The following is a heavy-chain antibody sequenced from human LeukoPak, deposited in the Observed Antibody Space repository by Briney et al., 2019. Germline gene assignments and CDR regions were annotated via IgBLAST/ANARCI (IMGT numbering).Heavy chain of an antibody. Sequence: ASVKVSCKASGHTFTSFGLSWVRQAPGQGLEWMGWISTYNGNTHYAQKLQGRVTMTTDTSTSTAYMELRSLRSDDTAVYYCAREIPVGGTGHFDLWGQGTLVTVSS. CDR2: ISTYNGNT. D-gene: IGHD6-19*01. V-gene: IGHV1-18*01. CDR3: AREIPVGGTGHFDL. CDR1: GHTFTSFG. J-gene: IGHJ4*02.